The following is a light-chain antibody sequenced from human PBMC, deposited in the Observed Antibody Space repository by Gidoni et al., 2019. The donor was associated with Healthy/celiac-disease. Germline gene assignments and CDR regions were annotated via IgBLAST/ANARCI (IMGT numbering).Light chain of an antibody. CDR1: QSISSY. V-gene: IGKV1-39*01. CDR3: QQCYSTPPFT. J-gene: IGKJ3*01. Sequence: DIQMTQSPSSLSASVGDRVTITCRASQSISSYLNWYQQKPGKAPKLLIYAASSLQSGVPSRFSGSGSGTDFTLTISSLQPADFATYYCQQCYSTPPFTFGPGTKVDIK. CDR2: AAS.